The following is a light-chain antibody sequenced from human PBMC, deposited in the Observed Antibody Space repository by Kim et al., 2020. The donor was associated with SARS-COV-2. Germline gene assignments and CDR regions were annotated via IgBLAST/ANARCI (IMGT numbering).Light chain of an antibody. CDR3: AAWDDSLNGRYV. Sequence: QPVLTQPPSASGTPGQRVIIPCSGSTSSIGNNAVNWYQQLPQTAPKLLIYSDNQRPSGVPDRFSGSKSGTSASLAISGLQSEDEADYYCAAWDDSLNGRYVFGTGTKVTVL. V-gene: IGLV1-44*01. CDR2: SDN. J-gene: IGLJ1*01. CDR1: TSSIGNNA.